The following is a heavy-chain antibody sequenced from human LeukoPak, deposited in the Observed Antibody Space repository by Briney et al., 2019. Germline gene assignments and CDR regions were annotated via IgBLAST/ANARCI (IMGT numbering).Heavy chain of an antibody. CDR3: ARVKPRIQLWLSDEYYFDY. J-gene: IGHJ4*02. CDR1: GYTFTGYY. D-gene: IGHD5-18*01. CDR2: INPNSGGT. V-gene: IGHV1-2*02. Sequence: ASVKVSCKASGYTFTGYYMHWVRQAPGQGLEWMGWINPNSGGTNYAQKFQGRVTMTRDTSISTAYVELSRLRSDDTAVYYCARVKPRIQLWLSDEYYFDYWGQGTLVTVSS.